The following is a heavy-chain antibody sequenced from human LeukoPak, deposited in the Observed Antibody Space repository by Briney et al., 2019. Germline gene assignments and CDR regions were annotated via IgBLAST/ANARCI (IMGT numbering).Heavy chain of an antibody. J-gene: IGHJ5*02. CDR1: GGSMSNNY. D-gene: IGHD2-2*01. CDR3: ARVYCSSTSCFDP. V-gene: IGHV4-59*01. Sequence: SETLSLTCTVSGGSMSNNYWSWIRQPPGKGLEWIGYIYYSGSTNYNPSLKSRVTISVDTSKNQFSLKLSSVTAADTAVYYCARVYCSSTSCFDPWGQGTLVTVSS. CDR2: IYYSGST.